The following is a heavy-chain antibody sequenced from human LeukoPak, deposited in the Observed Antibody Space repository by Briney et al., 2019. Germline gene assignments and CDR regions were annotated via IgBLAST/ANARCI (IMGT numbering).Heavy chain of an antibody. D-gene: IGHD3-22*01. CDR1: GGSISSSTYY. CDR3: ARHRYYYDGSGYYYQP. CDR2: IYYSGST. V-gene: IGHV4-61*05. J-gene: IGHJ5*02. Sequence: SETLSLTCTVSGGSISSSTYYWGWIRQPPGKGLEWIGYIYYSGSTNYNPSLKSRVTISVDTSKNQFSLKLSSVTAADTAVYYCARHRYYYDGSGYYYQPWGQGTLVTVSS.